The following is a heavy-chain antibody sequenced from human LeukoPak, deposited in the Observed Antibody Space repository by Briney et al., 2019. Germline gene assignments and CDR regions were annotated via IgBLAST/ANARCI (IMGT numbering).Heavy chain of an antibody. CDR2: INPNSGGT. J-gene: IGHJ4*02. D-gene: IGHD3-3*01. CDR3: ARGRRDFWSGYYTY. CDR1: GYTFTGYY. V-gene: IGHV1-2*02. Sequence: VASVKVSCKASGYTFTGYYMHWVRQAPGQGLEWMGWINPNSGGTNYAQKFQGRVTMTRDTSISTAYMELSRLRSDDTAVYYCARGRRDFWSGYYTYWGQGTLVTVSS.